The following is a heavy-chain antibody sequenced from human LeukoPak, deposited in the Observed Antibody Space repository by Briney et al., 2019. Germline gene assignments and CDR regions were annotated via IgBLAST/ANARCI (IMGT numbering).Heavy chain of an antibody. Sequence: GASVKVSCKVSGYTLTELSMHWVRQAPGKGLEWMGGFDPEDGETIYAQKFQGRVTMTTDTSTSTAYMELRSLRSDDTAVYYCARERATVVDYWGQGTLVTVSS. CDR2: FDPEDGET. CDR3: ARERATVVDY. J-gene: IGHJ4*02. CDR1: GYTLTELS. D-gene: IGHD4-17*01. V-gene: IGHV1-24*01.